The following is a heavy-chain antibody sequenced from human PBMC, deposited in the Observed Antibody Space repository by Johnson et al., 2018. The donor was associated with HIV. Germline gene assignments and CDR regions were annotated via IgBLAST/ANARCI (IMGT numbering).Heavy chain of an antibody. CDR3: AKGYSSTWYDAFNI. CDR1: GFIFNNYA. J-gene: IGHJ3*02. Sequence: VQLVESGGDVVQPGGSLRLSCAASGFIFNNYAMHWFRQAPGKGLEWVSLISWDGSSSYYADSVKGRFTIARDNSKNSLYLEMNSLRDEDTALYYCAKGYSSTWYDAFNIWGQGTMVTVSS. D-gene: IGHD6-13*01. CDR2: ISWDGSSS. V-gene: IGHV3-43D*03.